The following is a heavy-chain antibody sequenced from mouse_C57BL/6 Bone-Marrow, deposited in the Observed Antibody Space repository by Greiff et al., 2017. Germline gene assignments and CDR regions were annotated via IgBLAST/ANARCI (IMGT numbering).Heavy chain of an antibody. V-gene: IGHV5-17*01. Sequence: DVHLVESGGGLVKPGGSLKLSCAASGFTFSDYGMHWVRQAPEKGLEWVAYISSGSSTIYYADTVKGRFTISRDNAKNTLFLQMTSLRSEDTAMYYCARPITTASSFAYGGQGTLVTVSA. D-gene: IGHD1-2*01. J-gene: IGHJ3*01. CDR2: ISSGSSTI. CDR3: ARPITTASSFAY. CDR1: GFTFSDYG.